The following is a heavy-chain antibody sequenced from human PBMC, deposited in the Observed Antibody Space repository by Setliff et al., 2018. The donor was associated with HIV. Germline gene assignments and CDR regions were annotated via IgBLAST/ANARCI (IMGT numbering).Heavy chain of an antibody. J-gene: IGHJ5*02. CDR2: INSKTDGGTT. Sequence: GESLKISCAASGFTFNNAWLYWVRQAPGKGLEWVGRINSKTDGGTTDYYAPVNGRFSLSRDDSKNTLYLQMNSLKTEDTAVYYCFTAASGFIRASWGRGALVTVSS. V-gene: IGHV3-15*01. CDR1: GFTFNNAW. D-gene: IGHD2-15*01. CDR3: FTAASGFIRAS.